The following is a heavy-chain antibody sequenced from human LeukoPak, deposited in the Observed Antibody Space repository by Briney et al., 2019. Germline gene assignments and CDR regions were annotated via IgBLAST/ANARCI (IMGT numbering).Heavy chain of an antibody. J-gene: IGHJ4*02. Sequence: GGSLRLSCAASGFTFTRYDMHWVRQAPGKGLEWVAVISNDENNKDYGDSVKGRFTIARDNSKNTLFLQMNSLRVEDTAVYYCVLGHYGGLFDNWGQGALVIVSS. D-gene: IGHD4-23*01. CDR2: ISNDENNK. V-gene: IGHV3-30-3*01. CDR1: GFTFTRYD. CDR3: VLGHYGGLFDN.